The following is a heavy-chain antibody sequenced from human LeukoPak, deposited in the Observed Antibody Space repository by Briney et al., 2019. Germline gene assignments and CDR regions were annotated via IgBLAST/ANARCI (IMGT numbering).Heavy chain of an antibody. Sequence: SETLSLTCAVYGGSFSGYYWSWIRQPPGKGLEWIGYIYTSGSTNYNPSLKSRVTISVDTSKNQFSLKLSSVTAADTAVYYCARLIAVAGIDYWGQGTLVTVSS. V-gene: IGHV4-4*09. CDR3: ARLIAVAGIDY. D-gene: IGHD6-19*01. CDR2: IYTSGST. J-gene: IGHJ4*02. CDR1: GGSFSGYY.